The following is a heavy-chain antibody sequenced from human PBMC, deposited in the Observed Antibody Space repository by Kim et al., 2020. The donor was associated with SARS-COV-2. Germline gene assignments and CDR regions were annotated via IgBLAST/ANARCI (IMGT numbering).Heavy chain of an antibody. CDR2: INPNSGGT. J-gene: IGHJ5*02. Sequence: ASVKVSCKASGYTFTGYYMHWVRQAPGQGLEWMGWINPNSGGTNYAQKFQGRVTMTRDTSISTAYMELSRLRSDDTAVYYCARAECGSCHPRPNWFDPWGQGTLVTVSS. D-gene: IGHD2-15*01. CDR3: ARAECGSCHPRPNWFDP. CDR1: GYTFTGYY. V-gene: IGHV1-2*02.